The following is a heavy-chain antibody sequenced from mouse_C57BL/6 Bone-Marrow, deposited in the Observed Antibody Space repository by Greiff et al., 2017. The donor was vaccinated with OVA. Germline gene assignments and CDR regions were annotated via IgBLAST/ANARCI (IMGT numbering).Heavy chain of an antibody. Sequence: VQLQQPGAELVKPGASVKLSCKASGYTFTSYWMHWVKQRPGQGLEWIGMIHPNSGSTNYNEKFKSKATLTVDKSSSTAYMQLSSLTSEDSAVYYCARGGLTGTRFAYWGQGTLVTVSA. D-gene: IGHD4-1*01. CDR2: IHPNSGST. CDR1: GYTFTSYW. V-gene: IGHV1-64*01. J-gene: IGHJ3*01. CDR3: ARGGLTGTRFAY.